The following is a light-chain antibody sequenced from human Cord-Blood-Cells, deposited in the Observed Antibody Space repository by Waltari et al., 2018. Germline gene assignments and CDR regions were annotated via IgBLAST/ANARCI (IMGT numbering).Light chain of an antibody. CDR3: SSYTSSSTYV. Sequence: SALTQPASVSGSPGPSITISCTGTSSDVGGYNYFSWYQQHPGKAPTLMIYDVSNRPSGVSNRFSGSKSGNTASLTISGLQAEDEADYYCSSYTSSSTYVFGTGTKVTVL. V-gene: IGLV2-14*01. CDR1: SSDVGGYNY. CDR2: DVS. J-gene: IGLJ1*01.